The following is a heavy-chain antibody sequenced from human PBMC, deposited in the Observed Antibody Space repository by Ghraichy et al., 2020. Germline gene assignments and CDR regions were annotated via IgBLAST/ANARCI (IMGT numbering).Heavy chain of an antibody. CDR2: INHSGST. Sequence: SETLSLTCAVYVGSFSGYYWTWIRQPPGKGLEWIGDINHSGSTNYNPSLKSRVTISVDTSKNQFSLKLTSVTAADTAVYYCARGYCSGGSCYSGDSFDFWGQGTLVTVCS. D-gene: IGHD2-15*01. CDR1: VGSFSGYY. V-gene: IGHV4-34*01. J-gene: IGHJ4*02. CDR3: ARGYCSGGSCYSGDSFDF.